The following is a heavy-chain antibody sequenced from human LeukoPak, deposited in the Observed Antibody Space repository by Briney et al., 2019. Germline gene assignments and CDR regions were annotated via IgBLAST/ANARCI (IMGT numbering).Heavy chain of an antibody. Sequence: GASVKVSCKASGYTFTGYYMHWVRQAPGQGLEWMGWINPNSGGTNYAQKFQGRVTMTRVTSISTAYMELSRLRSDDTAVYYCARGKGYDFWSGFFSLFDFWGQGTLVTVSS. CDR2: INPNSGGT. CDR3: ARGKGYDFWSGFFSLFDF. J-gene: IGHJ4*02. CDR1: GYTFTGYY. V-gene: IGHV1-2*02. D-gene: IGHD3-3*01.